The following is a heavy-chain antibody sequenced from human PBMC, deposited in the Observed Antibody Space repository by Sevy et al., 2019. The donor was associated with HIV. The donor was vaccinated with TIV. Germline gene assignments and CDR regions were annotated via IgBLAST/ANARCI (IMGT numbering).Heavy chain of an antibody. J-gene: IGHJ6*02. CDR1: GFTFSGSA. V-gene: IGHV3-73*01. Sequence: GGSLRLSCAASGFTFSGSAMHWVRQASGKGLEWVGRIRSKANSYATAYAASVRGRFTISRDDSKNMAYLQMNSLKTDDTAVYYCARQEEPHYYYYYGMDVWGQRTTVTVSS. D-gene: IGHD1-1*01. CDR2: IRSKANSYAT. CDR3: ARQEEPHYYYYYGMDV.